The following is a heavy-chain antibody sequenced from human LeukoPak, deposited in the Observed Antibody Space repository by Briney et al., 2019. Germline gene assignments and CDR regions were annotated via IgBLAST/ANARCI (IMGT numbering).Heavy chain of an antibody. CDR3: ARVLDYDFWSGYYN. J-gene: IGHJ4*02. D-gene: IGHD3-3*01. Sequence: VASVKVSCKASGYTFTSYDINWVRQATGQGLEWMGWMNPNSGDTAYAQKFQGRVTITRNTSISTVYMELSSLRSEDTAVYYCARVLDYDFWSGYYNWGQGTLVTVSS. CDR2: MNPNSGDT. V-gene: IGHV1-8*03. CDR1: GYTFTSYD.